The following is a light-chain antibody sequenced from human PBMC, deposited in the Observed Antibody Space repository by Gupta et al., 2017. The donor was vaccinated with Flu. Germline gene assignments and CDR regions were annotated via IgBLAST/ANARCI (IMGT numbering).Light chain of an antibody. Sequence: QSVLTQPPSASGTPVQRVTIACSGSNSNIGTNDVNWYQQLPGTAPKLLIYYNSLRPSRVPARFSGSKSGTSASLAISGLQSEDEADYYCAAWDDSLNGDVFGTGTKVTV. CDR2: YNS. CDR1: NSNIGTND. J-gene: IGLJ1*01. V-gene: IGLV1-44*01. CDR3: AAWDDSLNGDV.